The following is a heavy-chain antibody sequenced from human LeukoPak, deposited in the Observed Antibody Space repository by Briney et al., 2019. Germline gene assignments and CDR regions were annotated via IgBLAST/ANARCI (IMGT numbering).Heavy chain of an antibody. CDR3: ARDPPRHVQVPCY. D-gene: IGHD1-1*01. CDR2: IKQDGSEK. V-gene: IGHV3-7*03. J-gene: IGHJ4*02. CDR1: GFTFGSYW. Sequence: QSGGSLRLSCATSGFTFGSYWMTWVRQPPGKGLEWVANIKQDGSEKNYVDSVKGRSTISRDNSKNSLYLQMNSLRAEDTAMYYCARDPPRHVQVPCYWGQGTRVTVSS.